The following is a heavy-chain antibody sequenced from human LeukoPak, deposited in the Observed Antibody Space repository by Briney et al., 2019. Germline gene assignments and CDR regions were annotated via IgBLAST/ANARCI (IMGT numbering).Heavy chain of an antibody. D-gene: IGHD3-16*02. CDR3: ATYRRGPSYFFDY. CDR1: GFTFSSYA. J-gene: IGHJ4*02. Sequence: PGGSLRLSCAASGFTFSSYAMSWVRQAPGKGLDWVSVIASSGTSTYYSDSAKGRFTISRDDSTNTLYLYMNSLRADDTAVYYCATYRRGPSYFFDYWGQGTLVTVSS. V-gene: IGHV3-23*01. CDR2: IASSGTST.